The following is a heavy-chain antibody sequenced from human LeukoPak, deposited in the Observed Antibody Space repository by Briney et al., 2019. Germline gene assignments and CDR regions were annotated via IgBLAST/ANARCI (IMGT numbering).Heavy chain of an antibody. CDR2: ISSRSRTI. CDR1: GFIFSSYD. V-gene: IGHV3-48*04. Sequence: PGGSLRLSCAAPGFIFSSYDFNWVRQAPGKGLEWVSYISSRSRTIYYADSVKGRFTISRDNAQKSLYLQINSLRGDDTALYYCVRGTRAFDVWGQGTMVTVSS. J-gene: IGHJ3*01. CDR3: VRGTRAFDV.